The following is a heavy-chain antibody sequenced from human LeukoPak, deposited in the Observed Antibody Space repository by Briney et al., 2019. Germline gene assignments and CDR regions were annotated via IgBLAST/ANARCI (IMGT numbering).Heavy chain of an antibody. CDR1: GFTFSSYA. Sequence: GGSLRLSCAASGFTFSSYAMSWVRQAPGKGLEWVSAISGSGSSTYYADSVKGRFTISRDNSKNTLYLQMNSLRAEDTAVYYCAKVQPLGYCSGGSCYSHLDYYYYGMDVWGQGTTVTVSS. CDR3: AKVQPLGYCSGGSCYSHLDYYYYGMDV. CDR2: ISGSGSST. D-gene: IGHD2-15*01. V-gene: IGHV3-23*01. J-gene: IGHJ6*02.